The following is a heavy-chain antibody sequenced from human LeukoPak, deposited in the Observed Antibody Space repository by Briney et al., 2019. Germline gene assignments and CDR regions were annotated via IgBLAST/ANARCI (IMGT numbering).Heavy chain of an antibody. J-gene: IGHJ4*02. CDR1: GFTFSSYA. CDR2: ISSNGGST. Sequence: GGSPRLSCSASGFTFSSYAMHWVRQAPGKGLEYVSAISSNGGSTYYADSVKGRFTISRDNSKNTLYLQMSSLRAEDTAVYYCVKDLAVAATPILDYWGQGTLVTVSS. V-gene: IGHV3-64D*06. CDR3: VKDLAVAATPILDY. D-gene: IGHD2-15*01.